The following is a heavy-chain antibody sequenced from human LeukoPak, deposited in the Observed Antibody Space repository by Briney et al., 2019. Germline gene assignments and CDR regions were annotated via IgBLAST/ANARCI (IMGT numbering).Heavy chain of an antibody. V-gene: IGHV3-21*01. J-gene: IGHJ4*02. CDR1: GFTFSSYA. D-gene: IGHD1-26*01. CDR2: ISGSSSYT. CDR3: ARSDSSQWEPTYYFDY. Sequence: GGSLRLSCAASGFTFSSYAMSWVRQAPGKGLEWVSAISGSSSYTNYADSVKGRFTISRDNAKNSLYLQMNSLRAEDTAVYYCARSDSSQWEPTYYFDYWGQGTLVTVSS.